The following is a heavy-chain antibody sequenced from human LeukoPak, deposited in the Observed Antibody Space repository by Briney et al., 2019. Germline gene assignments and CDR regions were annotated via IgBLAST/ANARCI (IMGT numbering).Heavy chain of an antibody. V-gene: IGHV1-8*01. CDR1: GWPFSTHD. D-gene: IGHD2-15*01. Sequence: ASVKVSCKASGWPFSTHDINWVRQSTGQGLEWLGWVNPNSRTAGYAQKFQGRVAMTRDSSISTAYLELNSLRSEDTAVYFCATTRRLPLLGFDSWGQGTLVTVSS. CDR2: VNPNSRTA. CDR3: ATTRRLPLLGFDS. J-gene: IGHJ5*01.